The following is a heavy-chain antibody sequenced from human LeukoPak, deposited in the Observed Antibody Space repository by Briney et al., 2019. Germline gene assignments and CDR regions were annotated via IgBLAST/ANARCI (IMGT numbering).Heavy chain of an antibody. Sequence: PGGSLRLSCAASGFTFSSYNMNWVRQAPGKGLEWVSYISSSSKSIYYADSVKGRFTISRDNAKNSLYLQMNSLRAEDTAVYYCAASARLAGTSGLYHYYYMDVWGKGTTVTVSS. CDR3: AASARLAGTSGLYHYYYMDV. D-gene: IGHD1-1*01. J-gene: IGHJ6*03. V-gene: IGHV3-48*01. CDR2: ISSSSKSI. CDR1: GFTFSSYN.